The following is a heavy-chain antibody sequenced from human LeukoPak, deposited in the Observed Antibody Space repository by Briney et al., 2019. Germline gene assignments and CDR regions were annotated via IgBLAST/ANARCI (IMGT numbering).Heavy chain of an antibody. V-gene: IGHV3-7*01. CDR3: ASLDTAMVTRDY. CDR2: IKQDGSEK. J-gene: IGHJ4*02. CDR1: GFTFSSYW. Sequence: GGSLRLSCVASGFTFSSYWMSWVRQAPGKGLEWVANIKQDGSEKNYVDSVKGRFAISRDNAKNSLYLQMNSLRAEDTALYYCASLDTAMVTRDYWGQGTLVTVSS. D-gene: IGHD5-18*01.